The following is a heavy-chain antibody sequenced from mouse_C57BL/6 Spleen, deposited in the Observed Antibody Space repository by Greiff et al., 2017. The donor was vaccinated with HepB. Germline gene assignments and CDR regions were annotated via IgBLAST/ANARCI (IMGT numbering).Heavy chain of an antibody. V-gene: IGHV14-4*01. CDR2: IDPENGDT. CDR1: GFNIKDDY. D-gene: IGHD4-1*01. CDR3: TLTGTNY. Sequence: EVQLQQSGAELVRPGDSVKLSCTASGFNIKDDYMHWVKQRPEQGLEWIGWIDPENGDTEYASKFQGKATITADTSSNTAYLQLSSLTSEDTAVYYCTLTGTNYWGQGTTLTVSS. J-gene: IGHJ2*01.